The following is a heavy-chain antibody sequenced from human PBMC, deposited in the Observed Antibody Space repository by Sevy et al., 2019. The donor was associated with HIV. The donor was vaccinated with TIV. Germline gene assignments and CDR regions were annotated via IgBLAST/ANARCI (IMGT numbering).Heavy chain of an antibody. J-gene: IGHJ4*02. D-gene: IGHD3-22*01. CDR2: FDPEDGET. Sequence: ASVKVSCKVSGYTLSELSMHWVRQAPGKGLEWMGSFDPEDGETIYAPKFQGRVTMTEDTSTDTAYMELSSLRSEDTAVYYCTTMEFYCDTYVYLNGDXWGQGTLVTVSS. CDR3: TTMEFYCDTYVYLNGDX. CDR1: GYTLSELS. V-gene: IGHV1-24*01.